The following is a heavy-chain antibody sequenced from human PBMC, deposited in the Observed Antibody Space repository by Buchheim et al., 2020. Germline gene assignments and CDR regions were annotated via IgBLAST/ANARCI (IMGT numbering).Heavy chain of an antibody. J-gene: IGHJ3*02. D-gene: IGHD6-13*01. V-gene: IGHV3-33*01. CDR2: IWGSAVNQ. CDR1: GFTFSNHG. CDR3: ARDGQQLTPWAFDI. Sequence: QVQLVESGGGVVQPGRSLRLSCAASGFTFSNHGMHWVRQAPGKGLEWVSQIWGSAVNQYYADSVKGRFTTSRDNSRNTLYLQMNSLGVEDTAVYYCARDGQQLTPWAFDIWGQGT.